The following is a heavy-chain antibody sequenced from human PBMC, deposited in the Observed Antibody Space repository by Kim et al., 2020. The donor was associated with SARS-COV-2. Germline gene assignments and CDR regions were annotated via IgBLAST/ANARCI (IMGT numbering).Heavy chain of an antibody. D-gene: IGHD6-19*01. Sequence: GRFTIPRDNAKNTLYLQMNSLRAEDTAVYYCAPKGGYSSGWYSIYYYGMDVWGQGTTVTVSS. V-gene: IGHV3-23*01. J-gene: IGHJ6*02. CDR3: APKGGYSSGWYSIYYYGMDV.